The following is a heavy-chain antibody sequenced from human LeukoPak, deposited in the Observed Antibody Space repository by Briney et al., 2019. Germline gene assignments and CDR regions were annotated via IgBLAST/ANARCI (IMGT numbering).Heavy chain of an antibody. D-gene: IGHD5-18*01. CDR1: GYTFTSYG. J-gene: IGHJ4*02. CDR3: ARGLIQLWIFDH. CDR2: ISAYNGNT. V-gene: IGHV1-18*01. Sequence: ASVKVSCKASGYTFTSYGISWVRQAPGQGLEWMGWISAYNGNTNYAQKLQGRVTMTTDTSTSTAYMELRSLRAEDTAVYYCARGLIQLWIFDHWGQGTLVTVSS.